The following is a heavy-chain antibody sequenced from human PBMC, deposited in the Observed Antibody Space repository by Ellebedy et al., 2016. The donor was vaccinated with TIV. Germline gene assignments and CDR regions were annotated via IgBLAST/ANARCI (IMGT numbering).Heavy chain of an antibody. D-gene: IGHD3-3*01. Sequence: SETLSLXXTVSGASISSSSYYWGWIRQPPGNGLEWIGSIYYSGSTYYNPSLKSRVTILIDTSKNQFSLKLSSVTAADTAVYYCASAEDFWSSFDYWGQGTLVTVSS. CDR2: IYYSGST. CDR1: GASISSSSYY. J-gene: IGHJ4*02. V-gene: IGHV4-39*07. CDR3: ASAEDFWSSFDY.